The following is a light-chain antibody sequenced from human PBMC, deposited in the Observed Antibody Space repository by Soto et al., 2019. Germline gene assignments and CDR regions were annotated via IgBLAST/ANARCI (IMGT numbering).Light chain of an antibody. CDR2: EVS. CDR1: SSDVGGYNY. J-gene: IGLJ7*01. V-gene: IGLV2-14*01. Sequence: QYALTQPASVSGSPGQSITISCTGSSSDVGGYNYVSWYQQHPGKAPKLMIYEVSNRPSGVSNRFSGSNSVNTASLTISGLQAEDEADYYCSSYTSSSTRVFGYGTKLTDL. CDR3: SSYTSSSTRV.